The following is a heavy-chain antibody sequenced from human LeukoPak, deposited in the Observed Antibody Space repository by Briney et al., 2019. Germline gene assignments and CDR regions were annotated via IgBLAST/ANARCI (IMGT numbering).Heavy chain of an antibody. V-gene: IGHV4-59*01. CDR1: GGSISSYY. Sequence: SETLSLTCTVSGGSISSYYWSWIRQPPGKGLEWIGYIYYSGSTNYNPSLKSRVTISVDTSKNQFSLKLSSVTAADTAVYYCASYSGYEHYFDYWGQGTLVSVSS. CDR3: ASYSGYEHYFDY. J-gene: IGHJ4*02. D-gene: IGHD5-12*01. CDR2: IYYSGST.